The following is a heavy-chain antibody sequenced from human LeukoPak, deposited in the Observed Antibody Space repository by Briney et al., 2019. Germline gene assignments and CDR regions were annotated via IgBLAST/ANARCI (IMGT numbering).Heavy chain of an antibody. CDR1: GGSINNYY. CDR3: ARAETLAAIYFDF. J-gene: IGHJ4*02. V-gene: IGHV4-4*09. D-gene: IGHD6-25*01. CDR2: IHSSGST. Sequence: PSETLSLTCSVSGGSINNYYWSWIRQPPGKALEWIGYIHSSGSTSYNPSLKSRVTISVGTSKNQISLKLTSVTAADTAVYYCARAETLAAIYFDFWGQGSLVTVSS.